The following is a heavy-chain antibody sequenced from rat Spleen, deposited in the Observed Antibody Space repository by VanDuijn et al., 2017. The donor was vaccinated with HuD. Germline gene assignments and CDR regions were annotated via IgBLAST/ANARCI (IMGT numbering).Heavy chain of an antibody. J-gene: IGHJ3*01. V-gene: IGHV5-19*01. CDR3: TTRPYYSSLNWFPY. CDR1: GFTFSNYD. D-gene: IGHD1-2*01. Sequence: EVQLVESGGDLVQPGRSLKLSCAASGFTFSNYDIHWIRQAPTKGLEWVASISSGGGGTYYPDSVKGRFTISRDNAKNSLYLQMDSLRSEDTATYHCTTRPYYSSLNWFPYWGQGTLVTVSS. CDR2: ISSGGGGT.